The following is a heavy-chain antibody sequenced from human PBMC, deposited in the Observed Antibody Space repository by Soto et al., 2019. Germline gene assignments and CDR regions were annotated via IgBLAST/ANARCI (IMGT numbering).Heavy chain of an antibody. Sequence: PSETLSLTCTVSGGSISSYYWSWIRQPPGKGLEWIGYIYYSGSTNYNPSHKSRVTISVDTSKNQFSLKLSSVTAADTAVYYCARGGGGWLVPYFDYWGQGTLVTVSS. J-gene: IGHJ4*02. CDR1: GGSISSYY. CDR3: ARGGGGWLVPYFDY. D-gene: IGHD6-19*01. V-gene: IGHV4-59*08. CDR2: IYYSGST.